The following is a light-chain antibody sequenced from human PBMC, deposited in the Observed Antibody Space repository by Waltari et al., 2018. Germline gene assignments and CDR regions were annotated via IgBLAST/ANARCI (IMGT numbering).Light chain of an antibody. Sequence: DIQMTQSPSSLSASVGDRVTITCRASQSISSYLNWYQQKPGKAPKFLIYAASSLQSGVPSRFSGSGSGTDFTLTISSLQPEDFATYYCQQSYSMYTFGQGTKLEIK. J-gene: IGKJ2*01. CDR3: QQSYSMYT. V-gene: IGKV1-39*01. CDR2: AAS. CDR1: QSISSY.